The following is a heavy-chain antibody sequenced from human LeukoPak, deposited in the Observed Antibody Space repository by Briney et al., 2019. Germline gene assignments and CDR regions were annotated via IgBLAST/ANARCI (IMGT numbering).Heavy chain of an antibody. CDR3: ARRGAYYYYGMDV. CDR2: ISSSGSTI. Sequence: GGSLRLSCAACGFTFSSYEMNWVRQAPGKGLEWVSYISSSGSTIYYADSVKGRFTISRDNAKDSLYLQMNSLRAEDTAVYYCARRGAYYYYGMDVWGQGTTVTVSS. V-gene: IGHV3-48*03. CDR1: GFTFSSYE. J-gene: IGHJ6*02. D-gene: IGHD3-10*01.